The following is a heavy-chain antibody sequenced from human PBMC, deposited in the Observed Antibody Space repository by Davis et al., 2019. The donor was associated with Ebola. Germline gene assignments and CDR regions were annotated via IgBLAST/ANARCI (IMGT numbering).Heavy chain of an antibody. V-gene: IGHV4-34*01. D-gene: IGHD1-20*01. J-gene: IGHJ6*02. CDR1: GGSFSGYY. CDR2: INHSGGT. CDR3: ARDPITGTTGYYYYYGMDV. Sequence: MPGGSLRLSCAVYGGSFSGYYWSWIRQPPGKGLEWIGEINHSGGTNYNPSLKSRVTISVDTSKNQFSLKLSSVTAADTAVYYCARDPITGTTGYYYYYGMDVWGQGTTVTVSS.